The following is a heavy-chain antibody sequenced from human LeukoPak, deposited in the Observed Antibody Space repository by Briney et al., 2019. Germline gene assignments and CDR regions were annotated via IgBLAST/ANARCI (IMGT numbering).Heavy chain of an antibody. CDR3: ASGRTDIVVVPATLRTYFFAY. J-gene: IGHJ4*02. CDR1: GGTFSSYD. CDR2: IIPMFGTA. D-gene: IGHD2-2*01. Sequence: GASVKVSCKASGGTFSSYDISWVRQAPGQGLEWMGGIIPMFGTANYAQKFQGRVTISANKSTSTAYMELSSLRSEDTAVYYCASGRTDIVVVPATLRTYFFAYWGQGTLVTASS. V-gene: IGHV1-69*06.